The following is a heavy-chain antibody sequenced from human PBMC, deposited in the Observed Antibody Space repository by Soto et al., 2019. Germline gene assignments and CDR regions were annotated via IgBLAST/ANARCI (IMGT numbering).Heavy chain of an antibody. CDR3: ARTKAASQFENWFDP. J-gene: IGHJ5*02. V-gene: IGHV1-18*01. D-gene: IGHD6-6*01. Sequence: ASVKVSCKASGFTFTSYGISWVRQAPGQGLEWMGWISAYNGNTNYAQKLQGRVTMTTDTSTSTAYMELRSLRSDDTALYYCARTKAASQFENWFDPWGQGTLVTVSS. CDR1: GFTFTSYG. CDR2: ISAYNGNT.